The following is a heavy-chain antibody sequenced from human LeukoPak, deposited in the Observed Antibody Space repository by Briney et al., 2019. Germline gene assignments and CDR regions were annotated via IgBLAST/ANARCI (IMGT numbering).Heavy chain of an antibody. V-gene: IGHV3-23*01. CDR3: AKDRCSGGSCFDDY. J-gene: IGHJ4*02. Sequence: EGSLRLSCAASGFTFSSYAMSRVRQAPGKGLEWVSAISGSGGSTYYADSVKGRFTISRDNSKNTLYLQMNSLRAKDTAVYYCAKDRCSGGSCFDDYWGQGTLVTVSS. D-gene: IGHD2-15*01. CDR1: GFTFSSYA. CDR2: ISGSGGST.